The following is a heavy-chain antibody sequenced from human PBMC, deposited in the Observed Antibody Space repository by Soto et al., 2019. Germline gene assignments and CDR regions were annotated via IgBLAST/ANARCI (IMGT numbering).Heavy chain of an antibody. CDR3: AIGRQAEAGKGYYHYVRAF. Sequence: SEPLSHRSTVSDGSISSYYWSWIRQTPEKGQEWIGYIYYSGSTNYNPSLKSRVTISVDTSNDQFSLKLSSGPAADRAVYYCAIGRQAEAGKGYYHYVRAFRGNGTTDPVS. V-gene: IGHV4-59*01. CDR1: DGSISSYY. D-gene: IGHD6-13*01. CDR2: IYYSGST. J-gene: IGHJ6*03.